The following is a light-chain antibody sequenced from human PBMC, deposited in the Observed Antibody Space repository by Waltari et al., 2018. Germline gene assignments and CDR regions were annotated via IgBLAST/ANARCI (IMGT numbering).Light chain of an antibody. J-gene: IGKJ5*01. CDR2: WAS. CDR3: QQYYSIPIT. Sequence: DIVMTQSPSSVAVSLAERATINCKASQTVLYSSNNKNYVAWYQQKPGQPPKLLISWASTRESGVPDRFSGSGSGTDFTLTISSLRAEDVAVYYCQQYYSIPITFGQGTRLEIK. CDR1: QTVLYSSNNKNY. V-gene: IGKV4-1*01.